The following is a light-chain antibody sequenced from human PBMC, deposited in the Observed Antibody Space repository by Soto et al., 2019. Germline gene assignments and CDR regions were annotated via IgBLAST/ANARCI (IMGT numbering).Light chain of an antibody. CDR1: RTDVADGYDY. Sequence: LTQPASVSGSPGQAIAISCTGVRTDVADGYDYVSWYQQHPGQAPQLIIYDVSNRPSGVSDRFSGSKSGNTASLTISGLQAEDEAEYYCTSYTSSTPFSVFGTGTKDTVL. J-gene: IGLJ1*01. CDR2: DVS. CDR3: TSYTSSTPFSV. V-gene: IGLV2-14*03.